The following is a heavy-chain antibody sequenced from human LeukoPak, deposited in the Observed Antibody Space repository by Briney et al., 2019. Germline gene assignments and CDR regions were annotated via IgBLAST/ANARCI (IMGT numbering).Heavy chain of an antibody. Sequence: PSGTLSLTCTVSGASISSSYWSWIRQPPGKRLEWIGYIYYNGNTNSNPSLKSRVTISAGTSKNQFSLKLSSVTAADTAVYYCVRGNYDNRGYSNAFDIWGQGAMVTVSS. CDR2: IYYNGNT. V-gene: IGHV4-59*01. CDR3: VRGNYDNRGYSNAFDI. D-gene: IGHD3-22*01. J-gene: IGHJ3*02. CDR1: GASISSSY.